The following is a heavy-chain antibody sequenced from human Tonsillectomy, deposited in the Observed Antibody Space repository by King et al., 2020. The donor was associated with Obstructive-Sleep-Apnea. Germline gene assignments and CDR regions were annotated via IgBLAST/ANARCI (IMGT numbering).Heavy chain of an antibody. D-gene: IGHD2-21*02. Sequence: VQLVESGGGLVQPGGSLRLSCAASGFTFSSYWMHWVRQAPGKGLVWVSRINSDGRSTSYADSVKGRFTNSRDNAKNTLYLKMNSLRAEDTAVYYCARERGDCGGDCYYLDYWGQGTLVTVSS. CDR3: ARERGDCGGDCYYLDY. J-gene: IGHJ4*02. CDR2: INSDGRST. CDR1: GFTFSSYW. V-gene: IGHV3-74*01.